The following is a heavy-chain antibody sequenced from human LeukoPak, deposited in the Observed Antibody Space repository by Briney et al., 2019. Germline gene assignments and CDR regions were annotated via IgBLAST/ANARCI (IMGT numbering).Heavy chain of an antibody. CDR1: GGSVSSGSYY. CDR3: ARGYCSGGSCYSNFDY. D-gene: IGHD2-15*01. J-gene: IGHJ4*02. Sequence: SETLSLTCTVSGGSVSSGSYYWSWIRQPPGKGLEWIGEINHSGSTNYNPSLKSRVTISVDTSKNQFSLKLSSVTAADTAVYYCARGYCSGGSCYSNFDYWGQGTLVTVSS. V-gene: IGHV4-39*07. CDR2: INHSGST.